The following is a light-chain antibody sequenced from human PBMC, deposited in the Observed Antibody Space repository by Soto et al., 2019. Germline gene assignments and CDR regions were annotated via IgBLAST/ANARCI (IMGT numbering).Light chain of an antibody. CDR1: GSNIGSNT. J-gene: IGLJ1*01. CDR2: SNN. V-gene: IGLV1-44*01. CDR3: AAWDDSLNGYV. Sequence: SVLTQPPSASGTPGQRVTISCSGSGSNIGSNTVNWYQQLPGTAPKLLIYSNNQRPSGVPDRFSGSKSGTSASLAISGLQSEDEADYYCAAWDDSLNGYVFGTGTKLTVL.